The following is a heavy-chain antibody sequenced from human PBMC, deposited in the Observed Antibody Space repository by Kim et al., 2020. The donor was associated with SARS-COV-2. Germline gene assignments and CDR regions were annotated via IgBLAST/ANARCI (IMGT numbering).Heavy chain of an antibody. CDR1: GYSISSGYY. CDR3: ARDVWFPPPSYYGMDV. Sequence: SETLSLTCTVSGYSISSGYYWGWIRQPPGKGLEWIGSIYHSGSTYYNPSLKSRVTISVDTSKNQFSLKLSSVTAADTAVYYCARDVWFPPPSYYGMDVWGQGTTVTVSS. CDR2: IYHSGST. J-gene: IGHJ6*02. D-gene: IGHD3-10*01. V-gene: IGHV4-38-2*02.